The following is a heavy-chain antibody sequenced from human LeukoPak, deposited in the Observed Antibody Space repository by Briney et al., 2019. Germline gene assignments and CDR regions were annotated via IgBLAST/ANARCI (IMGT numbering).Heavy chain of an antibody. CDR3: ARGYQLLWGGWFDP. J-gene: IGHJ5*02. CDR1: GGSFSGYY. Sequence: SETLSLTCAVYGGSFSGYYWSWIRQPPGKGLEWIGEINHSGTTNHNPSLKSRVTISVDTSKNQFSLKLNSVTAADTAVYYCARGYQLLWGGWFDPWGQGTLVTVSS. V-gene: IGHV4-34*01. CDR2: INHSGTT. D-gene: IGHD2-2*01.